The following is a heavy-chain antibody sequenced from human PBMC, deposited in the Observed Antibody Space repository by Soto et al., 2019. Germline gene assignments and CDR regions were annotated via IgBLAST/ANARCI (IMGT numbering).Heavy chain of an antibody. J-gene: IGHJ5*02. CDR2: IYNSGTT. Sequence: QVQLQESGPGLVKPSQTLSLTCTVSGGSISRGGYYWSWIRQHPGKGLEWIGYIYNSGTTYYNPSLMSRVTISVDTSKNQLSVKLSSVTAADTAVYYCARRYGYGYIVPWGQGTLVTVSS. CDR1: GGSISRGGYY. D-gene: IGHD5-18*01. CDR3: ARRYGYGYIVP. V-gene: IGHV4-31*03.